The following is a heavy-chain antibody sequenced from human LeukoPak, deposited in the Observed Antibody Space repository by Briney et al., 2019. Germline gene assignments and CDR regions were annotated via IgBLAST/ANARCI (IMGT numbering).Heavy chain of an antibody. V-gene: IGHV3-21*01. Sequence: GGSLRLSCAASGFAFSSYSMNWVRQAPGKGLEWVSSISSSSSYIYYADSVKGRFTISRDNAKNSLYLQMNSLRAEDTAVYYCARGCSGGSCYPRWGQGTLVTVSS. CDR3: ARGCSGGSCYPR. J-gene: IGHJ4*02. CDR2: ISSSSSYI. D-gene: IGHD2-15*01. CDR1: GFAFSSYS.